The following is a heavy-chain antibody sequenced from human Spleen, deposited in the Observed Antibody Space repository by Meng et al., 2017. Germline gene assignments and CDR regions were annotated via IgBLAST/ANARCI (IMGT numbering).Heavy chain of an antibody. CDR2: INWSGGST. Sequence: GESLKISCAASGFTFDDYGMSWVRQAPGKGLEWVSGINWSGGSTGYADSVKGRFTISRDNAKNSLYLQMNSLRAEDTALYYCARGITGDYYYGMDVWGQGNMV. J-gene: IGHJ6*01. CDR1: GFTFDDYG. V-gene: IGHV3-20*04. D-gene: IGHD7-27*01. CDR3: ARGITGDYYYGMDV.